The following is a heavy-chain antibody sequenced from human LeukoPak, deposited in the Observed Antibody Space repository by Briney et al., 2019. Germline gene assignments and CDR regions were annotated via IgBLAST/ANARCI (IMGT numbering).Heavy chain of an antibody. CDR2: INHSGST. D-gene: IGHD6-6*01. CDR3: ARQLGIFDY. V-gene: IGHV4-34*01. Sequence: SETLSLTCAVYGGSFSGYYWSWIRQPLGKGLEWIGEINHSGSTNYNPSLKSRVTISVDTSKNQFSLKLSSVTAADTAVYYCARQLGIFDYWGQGTLVTVSS. CDR1: GGSFSGYY. J-gene: IGHJ4*02.